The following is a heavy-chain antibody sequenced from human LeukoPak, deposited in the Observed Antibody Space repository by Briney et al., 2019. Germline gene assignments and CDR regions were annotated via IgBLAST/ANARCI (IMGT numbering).Heavy chain of an antibody. V-gene: IGHV3-30*03. Sequence: GGSLRLSCAASRFTFNKYGMHWVRQAPGKGLEWVAVISYDGTNKYYTDSVKGRFTISRDDSKNTLYLQMNSLRAEDTAVYYCARENSSIAAAGYFDYWGQGTLVTVSP. CDR3: ARENSSIAAAGYFDY. D-gene: IGHD6-13*01. CDR1: RFTFNKYG. J-gene: IGHJ4*02. CDR2: ISYDGTNK.